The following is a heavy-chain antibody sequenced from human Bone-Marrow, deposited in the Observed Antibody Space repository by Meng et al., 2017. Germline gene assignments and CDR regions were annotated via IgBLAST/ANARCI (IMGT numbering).Heavy chain of an antibody. CDR3: ATGAAAADH. CDR2: IERNSDGGTI. Sequence: GESLKISCVASGLRFTDAWMSWVRQAPGKGLEWVGRIERNSDGGTIRYAAPVKGRFTISRDDSRNTLYLQMDSLINEDTAVYFCATGAAAADHWGQGTLVTVSS. J-gene: IGHJ4*02. CDR1: GLRFTDAW. D-gene: IGHD6-13*01. V-gene: IGHV3-15*04.